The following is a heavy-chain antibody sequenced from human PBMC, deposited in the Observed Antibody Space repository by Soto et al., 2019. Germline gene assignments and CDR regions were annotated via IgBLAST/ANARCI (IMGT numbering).Heavy chain of an antibody. D-gene: IGHD3-22*01. V-gene: IGHV4-30-4*01. J-gene: IGHJ5*02. CDR2: IYYSGST. Sequence: SETLSLTCTVSGGSISSGDYYWSWIRQPPGKGLEWIGYIYYSGSTYYNPSLKSRVTISVDTSKNQFSLRLSSVTAADAAVYYCASDDSSVPWGQGTLVTVSS. CDR3: ASDDSSVP. CDR1: GGSISSGDYY.